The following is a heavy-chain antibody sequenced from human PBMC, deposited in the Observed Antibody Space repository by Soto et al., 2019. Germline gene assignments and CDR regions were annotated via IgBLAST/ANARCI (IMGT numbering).Heavy chain of an antibody. Sequence: ASVKVSCKASGYTFTSYGISWVRQAPGQGLEWIGWISAYNGNTNYAQKLQERVTITRDTSTSTAYMELSSLRSEDTAVYYCAATDYSNRYYYYGMDVWGQGTTVTVSS. CDR1: GYTFTSYG. CDR2: ISAYNGNT. D-gene: IGHD4-4*01. CDR3: AATDYSNRYYYYGMDV. V-gene: IGHV1-18*01. J-gene: IGHJ6*02.